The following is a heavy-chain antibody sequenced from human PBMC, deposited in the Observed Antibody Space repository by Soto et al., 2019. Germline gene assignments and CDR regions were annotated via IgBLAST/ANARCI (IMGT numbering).Heavy chain of an antibody. Sequence: PSETLSLTCAVYGGSFSGYYWSWIRQPPGKGLEWIGGINHSGSTNYNPSLKSRVTISVDTSKNQFSLKLSSVTAADTAVYYCARDDYGSGSYYYYYGMDVWGQGTTVTVSS. CDR2: INHSGST. CDR3: ARDDYGSGSYYYYYGMDV. V-gene: IGHV4-34*01. CDR1: GGSFSGYY. J-gene: IGHJ6*02. D-gene: IGHD3-10*01.